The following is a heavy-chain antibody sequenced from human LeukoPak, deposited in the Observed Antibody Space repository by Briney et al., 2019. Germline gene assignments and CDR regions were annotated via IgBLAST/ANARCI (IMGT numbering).Heavy chain of an antibody. V-gene: IGHV3-74*01. CDR1: GFTFSSYW. J-gene: IGHJ4*02. D-gene: IGHD1-1*01. CDR2: IDTDGTST. CDR3: ARGNWNFGY. Sequence: GGSLRLSRAASGFTFSSYWMHWVRQAPGKGLVWVSRIDTDGTSTSYADSVKGRFTISRDNPKNTLYLQMNSLRAEAAAVYYCARGNWNFGYWGQGTLVTVSS.